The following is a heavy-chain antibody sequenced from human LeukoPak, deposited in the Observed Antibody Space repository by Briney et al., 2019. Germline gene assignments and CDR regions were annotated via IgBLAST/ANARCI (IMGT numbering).Heavy chain of an antibody. Sequence: GASVKVSCKASGYTFTSYYMHWVRQAPGQGLEWMGIINPRGGSTSYAQKFQGRVTMTRDTSTSTVYMELSSLRSEDTAVYYCASEYYDFWSGLRPHDALDIWGQGTMVTVSS. J-gene: IGHJ3*02. V-gene: IGHV1-46*01. D-gene: IGHD3-3*01. CDR2: INPRGGST. CDR3: ASEYYDFWSGLRPHDALDI. CDR1: GYTFTSYY.